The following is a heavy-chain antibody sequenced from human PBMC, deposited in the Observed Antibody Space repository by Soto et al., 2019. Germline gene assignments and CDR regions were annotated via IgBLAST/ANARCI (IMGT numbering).Heavy chain of an antibody. CDR2: IYYSGST. CDR1: GGSISSSSYY. D-gene: IGHD1-26*01. CDR3: ARQGSGSYNAFDI. Sequence: QLQLQESGPGLVKPSETLSLTCTVSGGSISSSSYYWGWIRQPPGKGLEWIGTIYYSGSTYYNPSLKSRVTISVDTSKNQFSLKLSSVTAADTVVYYCARQGSGSYNAFDIWGKGTVVTVSS. J-gene: IGHJ3*02. V-gene: IGHV4-39*01.